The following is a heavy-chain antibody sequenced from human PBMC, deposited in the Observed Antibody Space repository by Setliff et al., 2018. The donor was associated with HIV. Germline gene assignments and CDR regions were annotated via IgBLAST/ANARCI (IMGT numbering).Heavy chain of an antibody. Sequence: ASVKVSCKASGYSFTMYYMHWVRQAPGQGLEWMGWINTNTGNLTYAQGFTGRFVLSLDTSVSTAYLQISSLKAEDTAVYYCARDRRYCTSTNCYRNWFDPWGQGTLVTVSS. CDR3: ARDRRYCTSTNCYRNWFDP. J-gene: IGHJ5*02. D-gene: IGHD2-2*02. CDR2: INTNTGNL. CDR1: GYSFTMYY. V-gene: IGHV7-4-1*02.